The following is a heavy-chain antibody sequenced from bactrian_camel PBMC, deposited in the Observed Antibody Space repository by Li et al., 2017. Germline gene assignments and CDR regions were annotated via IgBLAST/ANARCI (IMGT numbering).Heavy chain of an antibody. D-gene: IGHD7*01. CDR1: GFTFSSYY. CDR2: IYISGHST. Sequence: QVQLVESGGDLVEPGGSLRLSCAASGFTFSSYYMSWVRQAPGKEREAVAFIYISGHSTYYAESVKGRFTISRDDAKNTVYLQMNSLKSEDTAVYYCAASALGTYDFLASVLEKHGYYFGYWGQGTQVTVS. V-gene: IGHV3S1*01. CDR3: AASALGTYDFLASVLEKHGYYFGY. J-gene: IGHJ6*01.